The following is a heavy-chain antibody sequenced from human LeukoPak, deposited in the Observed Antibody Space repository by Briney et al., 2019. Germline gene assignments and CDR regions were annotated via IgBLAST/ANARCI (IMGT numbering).Heavy chain of an antibody. D-gene: IGHD3-3*01. CDR2: ISDSGGRT. J-gene: IGHJ4*02. Sequence: GGSLRLSCAAPGFTFTTSAMHWVRQARGKGLEWVSSISDSGGRTYYADSVKGRFTISRDNSKNTLYLQMNSLRAEDTAVYYGSKVLWNFWIGYYYWGQGTLVTVSS. CDR3: SKVLWNFWIGYYY. V-gene: IGHV3-23*01. CDR1: GFTFTTSA.